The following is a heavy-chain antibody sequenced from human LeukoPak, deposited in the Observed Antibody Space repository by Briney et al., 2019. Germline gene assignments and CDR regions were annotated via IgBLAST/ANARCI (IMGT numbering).Heavy chain of an antibody. CDR1: VGSISSSSYY. Sequence: PSETLSLTCTVSVGSISSSSYYWGWIRQPPGKGLEWIGSIYYSGSTYYNPSLKSRVTISVDTSKNQFSLKLSSVTAADTAVYYCARDLYSSSWYMGCFDYWGQGTLVTVSS. J-gene: IGHJ4*02. D-gene: IGHD6-13*01. CDR2: IYYSGST. CDR3: ARDLYSSSWYMGCFDY. V-gene: IGHV4-39*07.